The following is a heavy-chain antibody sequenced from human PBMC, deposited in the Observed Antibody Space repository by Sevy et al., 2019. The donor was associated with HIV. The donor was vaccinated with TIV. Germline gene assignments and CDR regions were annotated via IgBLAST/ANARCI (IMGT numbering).Heavy chain of an antibody. V-gene: IGHV3-74*01. CDR1: GFTFSNYW. J-gene: IGHJ3*02. D-gene: IGHD4-17*01. CDR3: ARDMSTTVAFDI. CDR2: ISSDGTNT. Sequence: EGSLRLSCAASGFTFSNYWMHWVRRAPGKGLVWVSRISSDGTNTIYADSVKGRFTLSRDNAKNTLYLHMNSLTAEDTAMYYCARDMSTTVAFDIWGHGTMVTVSS.